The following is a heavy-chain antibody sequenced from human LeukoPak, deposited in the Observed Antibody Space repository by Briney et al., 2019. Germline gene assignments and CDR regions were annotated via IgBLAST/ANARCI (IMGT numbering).Heavy chain of an antibody. CDR1: GGSISSYY. D-gene: IGHD3-10*01. Sequence: SETLSLTCTVSGGSISSYYWSWIRQPPGKGLEWIGYIYYSGSTNYNPSLKSRVTISVDTSKNQFSLKLSSVTAADTAVYYCAANYYGSGSYPGHAFDIWGQGTMVTVSS. CDR2: IYYSGST. V-gene: IGHV4-59*08. J-gene: IGHJ3*02. CDR3: AANYYGSGSYPGHAFDI.